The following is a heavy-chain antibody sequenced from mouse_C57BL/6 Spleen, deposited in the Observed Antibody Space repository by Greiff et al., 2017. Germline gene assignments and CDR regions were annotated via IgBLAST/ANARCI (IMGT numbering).Heavy chain of an antibody. CDR2: IWSGGST. Sequence: VQVVESGPGLVQPSQSLSITCTVSGFSLTSYGVHWVRQSPGKGLEWLGVIWSGGSTDYNAAFISRLSISKDNSKSQVFFKMNSLQADDTAIYYCARKGDYDGSMDYWGQGTSVTVSS. J-gene: IGHJ4*01. V-gene: IGHV2-2*01. CDR3: ARKGDYDGSMDY. D-gene: IGHD2-4*01. CDR1: GFSLTSYG.